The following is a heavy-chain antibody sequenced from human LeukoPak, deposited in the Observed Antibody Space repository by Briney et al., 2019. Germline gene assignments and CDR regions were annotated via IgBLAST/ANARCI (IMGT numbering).Heavy chain of an antibody. CDR2: MNPNSGNT. J-gene: IGHJ4*02. CDR3: ASRHYASRSEHSFDY. Sequence: ASVKVSCRASGYTFTSYDINWVRQATGQGLEWMGWMNPNSGNTGYAQKFQGRVTMTRNTSISTAYMELSSLRSEDTAVYYCASRHYASRSEHSFDYWGQGTLVTVSS. CDR1: GYTFTSYD. D-gene: IGHD3-10*01. V-gene: IGHV1-8*01.